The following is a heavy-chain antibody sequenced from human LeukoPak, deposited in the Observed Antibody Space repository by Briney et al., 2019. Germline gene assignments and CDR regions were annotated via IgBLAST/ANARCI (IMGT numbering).Heavy chain of an antibody. J-gene: IGHJ3*02. D-gene: IGHD3-22*01. CDR2: IYYSGNT. CDR3: AGEDYFDSSGYASWGFDI. Sequence: SETLSLTCAVYGGSFSGYYWSWIRQPPGKGLEWIGHIYYSGNTIYNPSLKSRVTISVDTSKNQFSLKLTSVTTADTAVYYCAGEDYFDSSGYASWGFDIWGQGTMVTVSS. V-gene: IGHV4-59*01. CDR1: GGSFSGYY.